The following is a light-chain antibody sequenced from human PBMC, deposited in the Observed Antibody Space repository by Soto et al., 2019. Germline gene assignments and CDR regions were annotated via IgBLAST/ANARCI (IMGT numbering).Light chain of an antibody. CDR2: KAS. Sequence: DIQMTQSPSTLSASVGDRVTITCRASQRIGYWLAWYQQKPGKAPNLLIYKASSLESGVPSRFSGSGSGTEFTLTISSLQPDDFATYYCQQYNSYWTFGQGTKVEIK. CDR3: QQYNSYWT. J-gene: IGKJ1*01. CDR1: QRIGYW. V-gene: IGKV1-5*03.